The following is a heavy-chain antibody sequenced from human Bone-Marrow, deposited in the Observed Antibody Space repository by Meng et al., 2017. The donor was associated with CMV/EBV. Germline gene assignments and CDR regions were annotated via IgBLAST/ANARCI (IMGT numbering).Heavy chain of an antibody. V-gene: IGHV3-30*02. D-gene: IGHD1-20*01. J-gene: IGHJ4*02. CDR3: VQPITGTPH. Sequence: GESLKISCAASGFTFSSYGMHWVRQAPGKGLEWVAFIRYDGSNKYYADSVKGRFTISRDNSKNTLYLQMNSLRAEDTAVYYCVQPITGTPHWGQGTLVTVSS. CDR2: IRYDGSNK. CDR1: GFTFSSYG.